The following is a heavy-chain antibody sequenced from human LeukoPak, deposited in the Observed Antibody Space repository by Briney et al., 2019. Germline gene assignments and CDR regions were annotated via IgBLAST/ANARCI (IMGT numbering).Heavy chain of an antibody. CDR1: GFTFSSYG. CDR3: AKDNGWELLVPQH. Sequence: QSGGSLRLSCAASGFTFSSYGMHWVRQAPGKGLEWVAVISYDGSNKYYADSVKGRFTISRDNSKNTLYLQMNNLRAEDTAVYYCAKDNGWELLVPQHWGQGTLVTVSS. V-gene: IGHV3-30*18. CDR2: ISYDGSNK. D-gene: IGHD1-26*01. J-gene: IGHJ1*01.